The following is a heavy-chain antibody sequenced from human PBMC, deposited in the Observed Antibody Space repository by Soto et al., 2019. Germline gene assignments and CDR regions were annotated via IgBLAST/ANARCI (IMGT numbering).Heavy chain of an antibody. CDR3: ARALYQYDILTGDDY. CDR2: ISYDGSNK. CDR1: GFTFSSYA. V-gene: IGHV3-30-3*01. Sequence: QVQLVESGGGVVQPGRSLRLSCAASGFTFSSYAMHWVRQAPGKGLEWVAVISYDGSNKYYADSVKGRFTISRDNSKNTLYLQMNSLRAEDTAVYYCARALYQYDILTGDDYWGQGTLVTVSS. D-gene: IGHD3-9*01. J-gene: IGHJ4*02.